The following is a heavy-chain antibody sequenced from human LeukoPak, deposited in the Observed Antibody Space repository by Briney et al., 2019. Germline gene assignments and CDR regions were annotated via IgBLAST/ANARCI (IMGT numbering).Heavy chain of an antibody. D-gene: IGHD6-19*01. J-gene: IGHJ5*02. CDR3: ARGADSSGWYWFDP. CDR1: GYTFTSYY. Sequence: ASVKVSCKASGYTFTSYYMHWVRQAPGQGLEWMGRIIPILGIANYAQKFQGRVTITADKSTSTAYMELSSLRSEDTAVYYCARGADSSGWYWFDPWGQGTLVTVSS. V-gene: IGHV1-69*04. CDR2: IIPILGIA.